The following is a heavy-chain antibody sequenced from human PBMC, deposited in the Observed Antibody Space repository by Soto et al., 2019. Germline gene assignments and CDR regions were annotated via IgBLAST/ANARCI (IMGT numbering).Heavy chain of an antibody. CDR1: GFTFSSHS. J-gene: IGHJ4*02. CDR3: ARWDRRSSGLSYFDY. CDR2: ISSSSTYI. Sequence: EVQLVESGGGLVQPGGSLRLSCAASGFTFSSHSMNWVRQAPGKGLEWVSSISSSSTYIHYADSVKGRFTISRDNAKNSLYLQMNSLRAEDTAVYYCARWDRRSSGLSYFDYWGQGTLVTVSS. D-gene: IGHD6-19*01. V-gene: IGHV3-21*01.